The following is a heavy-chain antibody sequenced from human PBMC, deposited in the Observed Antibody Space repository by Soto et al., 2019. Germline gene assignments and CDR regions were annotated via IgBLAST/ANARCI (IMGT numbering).Heavy chain of an antibody. J-gene: IGHJ4*02. D-gene: IGHD3-10*01. CDR2: ISYDGSNK. CDR1: GFTFSSYG. CDR3: AKGPADYYGSGSYSPGYFDY. Sequence: QVQLVESGGGVVQPGRSLRLSCAASGFTFSSYGMHWVRQAPGKGLEWVAVISYDGSNKYYADSVKGRFTISRDNSKNTLYLQMNSLRAEDTDVYYCAKGPADYYGSGSYSPGYFDYWGQGTLVTVSS. V-gene: IGHV3-30*18.